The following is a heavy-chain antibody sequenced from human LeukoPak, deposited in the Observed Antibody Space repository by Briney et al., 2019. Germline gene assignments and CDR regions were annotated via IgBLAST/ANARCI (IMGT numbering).Heavy chain of an antibody. D-gene: IGHD2-2*01. CDR1: GGSISSYY. CDR3: ARQHRYCSSTSCDTYYYYYMDV. Sequence: SETLSLTCTVSGGSISSYYWSWIRQPAGKGLEWIGRIYTGGSTNYNPSLKSRVTMSVDTSKNQFSLKLSSVTAADTAVYYCARQHRYCSSTSCDTYYYYYMDVWGKGTTVTVSS. CDR2: IYTGGST. V-gene: IGHV4-4*07. J-gene: IGHJ6*03.